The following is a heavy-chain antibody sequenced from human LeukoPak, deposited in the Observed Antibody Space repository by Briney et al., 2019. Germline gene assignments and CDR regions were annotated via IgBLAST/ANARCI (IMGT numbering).Heavy chain of an antibody. D-gene: IGHD3-22*01. V-gene: IGHV4-38-2*02. CDR3: ARHYLYDTSGDGTYYFDY. J-gene: IGHJ4*02. CDR1: GYSINSGYH. Sequence: PSETLSLTCIVSGYSINSGYHWGWIRQPPGKGLEWIGSIYHSGSTYCNPSLKSRVTISIDTSKNQFSLKLRSVTAADTAVYYCARHYLYDTSGDGTYYFDYWGQGTLVTVSS. CDR2: IYHSGST.